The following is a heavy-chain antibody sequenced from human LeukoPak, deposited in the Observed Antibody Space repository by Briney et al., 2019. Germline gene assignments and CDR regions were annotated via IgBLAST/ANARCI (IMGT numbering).Heavy chain of an antibody. CDR2: VYYSGST. D-gene: IGHD1-26*01. J-gene: IGHJ3*01. V-gene: IGHV4-59*01. CDR3: ARQVVGAETHDACDL. CDR1: GGSISYYY. Sequence: PSETLSLTCTVSGGSISYYYWSWIRQPPGKGLEWIGYVYYSGSTSYNPSLKSRVTISVDTSKTQFSLKLTSVTAADTAVYYCARQVVGAETHDACDLWGQGTMVTVSS.